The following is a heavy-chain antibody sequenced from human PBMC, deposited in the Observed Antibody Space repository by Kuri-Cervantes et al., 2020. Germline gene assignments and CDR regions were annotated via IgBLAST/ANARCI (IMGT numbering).Heavy chain of an antibody. D-gene: IGHD6-19*01. J-gene: IGHJ4*02. V-gene: IGHV3-23*01. Sequence: GESLKISCAASGFTFSSSAMSWVRQAPGKGLEWVSTISGGYGSTYYADSVKGWFTISRDNSKNTLYLQMKSLRAKDTAVYYCAKDRHSSGLGPIDYWGQGTLVTVSS. CDR1: GFTFSSSA. CDR3: AKDRHSSGLGPIDY. CDR2: ISGGYGST.